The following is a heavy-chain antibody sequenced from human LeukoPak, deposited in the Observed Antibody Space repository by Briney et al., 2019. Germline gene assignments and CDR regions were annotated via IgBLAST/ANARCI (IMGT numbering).Heavy chain of an antibody. Sequence: SETLSLTCNVSGGSISSRSYYWSWLRQPPGKGLEWIATIYHSGSTYYNASLKSRVTISVDTSKSHFSLKLSSVTAADTAMYYCARYTGVNGYYFDYWGQGTLVTVSS. D-gene: IGHD3-10*01. J-gene: IGHJ4*02. CDR3: ARYTGVNGYYFDY. CDR1: GGSISSRSYY. CDR2: IYHSGST. V-gene: IGHV4-39*02.